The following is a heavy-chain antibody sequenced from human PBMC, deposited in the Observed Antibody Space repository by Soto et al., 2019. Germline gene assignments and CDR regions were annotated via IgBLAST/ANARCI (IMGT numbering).Heavy chain of an antibody. CDR3: ARDIGLTAVDCFDL. V-gene: IGHV1-18*01. D-gene: IGHD6-19*01. CDR1: GSTFSTDG. J-gene: IGHJ5*02. Sequence: QVQLVQSGAEVKSPGASVKVSCKATGSTFSTDGISWVRQAPGQVLEWMGWIGVYNGKTNYGQKFQGRVTMTTDTSTSTAYMELRSLRSDDTAVYYCARDIGLTAVDCFDLWGQGTLVTVSS. CDR2: IGVYNGKT.